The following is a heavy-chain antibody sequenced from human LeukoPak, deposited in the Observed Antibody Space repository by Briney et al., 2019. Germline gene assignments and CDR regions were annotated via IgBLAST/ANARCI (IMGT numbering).Heavy chain of an antibody. J-gene: IGHJ4*02. Sequence: ASVKVSCKASGYTFSSYAITWVRQAPGQGLEWMGWISVYSGNTNYAQKLQGRVTMTTDTSTSTAYMELRSLRSNDTAVYYCARGAVAGRSYFDYWGQGTLVTVSS. CDR1: GYTFSSYA. CDR2: ISVYSGNT. D-gene: IGHD6-19*01. CDR3: ARGAVAGRSYFDY. V-gene: IGHV1-18*01.